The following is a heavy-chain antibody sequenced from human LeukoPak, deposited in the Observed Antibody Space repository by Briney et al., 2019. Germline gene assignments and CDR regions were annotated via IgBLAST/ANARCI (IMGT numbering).Heavy chain of an antibody. CDR2: IYYSGST. J-gene: IGHJ5*02. CDR1: GGSIISYY. V-gene: IGHV4-59*01. CDR3: PSGYGSSTSCLLDP. D-gene: IGHD2-2*03. Sequence: PSETLSLTCTVSGGSIISYYWSWIRQPPGKGLEWIGYIYYSGSTNYNPSLKSRVAISVDTSKNQFSLKLSSVTAADTAVYYCPSGYGSSTSCLLDPWGQGTLVTVSS.